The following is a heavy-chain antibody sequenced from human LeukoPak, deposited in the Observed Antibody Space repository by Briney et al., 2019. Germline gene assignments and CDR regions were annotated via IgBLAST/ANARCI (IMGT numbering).Heavy chain of an antibody. J-gene: IGHJ3*02. Sequence: GGSLRLSCAASGFTFSTYSMNWVRQAPGKGLEWVSSISSSSSYIYYADSVKGRVTISRENAKNSLYLQMNSLRVEDTAVYYCAREWELRQYDAFDIWGQGTMVTVSS. CDR1: GFTFSTYS. CDR3: AREWELRQYDAFDI. D-gene: IGHD1-26*01. V-gene: IGHV3-21*01. CDR2: ISSSSSYI.